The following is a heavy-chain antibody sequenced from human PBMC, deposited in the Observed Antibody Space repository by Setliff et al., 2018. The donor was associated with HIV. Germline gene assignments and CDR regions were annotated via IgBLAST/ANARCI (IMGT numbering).Heavy chain of an antibody. CDR2: IKSRVDGETT. CDR1: GFSFGNHW. V-gene: IGHV3-15*01. J-gene: IGHJ3*02. CDR3: ARDQGSSSWYRRAFDI. Sequence: GGSLRLSCGASGFSFGNHWMYWVRQAPGKGLEWVGRIKSRVDGETTAYAAPLKGRFTISRDNAKNSLYLQMNSLRAEDTAVYYCARDQGSSSWYRRAFDIWGQGTMVTVSS. D-gene: IGHD6-13*01.